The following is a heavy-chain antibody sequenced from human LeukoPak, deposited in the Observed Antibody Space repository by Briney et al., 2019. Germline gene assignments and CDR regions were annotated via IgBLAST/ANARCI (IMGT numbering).Heavy chain of an antibody. CDR2: INPSGDFR. J-gene: IGHJ5*02. V-gene: IGHV1-46*01. Sequence: ASVKVSCKASGYTFTGYYIHWVRQAPGQGLEGMAIINPSGDFRSYAQKFQGRLTVTRDMSTRTVYMELSDLRPEDTAVYYCARSIVGHTNWFDPWGQGTLVTVSS. D-gene: IGHD1-26*01. CDR3: ARSIVGHTNWFDP. CDR1: GYTFTGYY.